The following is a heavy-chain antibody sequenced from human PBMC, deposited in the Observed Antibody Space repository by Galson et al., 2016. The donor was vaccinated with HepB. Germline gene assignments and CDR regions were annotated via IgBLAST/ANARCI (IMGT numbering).Heavy chain of an antibody. CDR1: GSIGSHY. Sequence: GSIGSHYWTWIRQTPGKGLEWIGYIYHSGTTDSNPSLRSRVTLSVDSPKSQFSLTLRSVTVADTAVYYCAGAYVNGEIDYWGQGLLVTVSS. J-gene: IGHJ4*02. CDR2: IYHSGTT. V-gene: IGHV4-59*08. CDR3: AGAYVNGEIDY. D-gene: IGHD3-10*01.